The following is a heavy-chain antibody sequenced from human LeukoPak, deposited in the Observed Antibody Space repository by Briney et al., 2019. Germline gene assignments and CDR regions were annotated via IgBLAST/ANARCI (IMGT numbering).Heavy chain of an antibody. V-gene: IGHV3-23*01. D-gene: IGHD2-2*01. CDR2: ISRIGVTT. Sequence: PGGSLRLSCAVSGFTLNSNAMCWVRQAPGKGLEWVSAISRIGVTTYYADSVEGRFTISRDTSKNTLYLQMNTLRPDDTAVYYCAKEEVPNDYWGQGTLVTVSS. J-gene: IGHJ4*02. CDR1: GFTLNSNA. CDR3: AKEEVPNDY.